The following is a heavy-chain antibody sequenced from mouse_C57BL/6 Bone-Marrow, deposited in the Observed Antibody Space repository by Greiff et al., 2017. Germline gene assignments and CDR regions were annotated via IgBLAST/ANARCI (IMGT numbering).Heavy chain of an antibody. J-gene: IGHJ4*01. Sequence: EVLLVESGGGLVQPGGSLKLSCAASGFTFSDYGMAWVRQAPRKGPEWVAFISNLAYSIYYADNVTGRFTISRENAKYTLYLEMSSLRSEDAAMYYCARATNRYYYAMDYWGQGTSVTVSS. CDR2: ISNLAYSI. CDR3: ARATNRYYYAMDY. V-gene: IGHV5-15*01. D-gene: IGHD1-3*01. CDR1: GFTFSDYG.